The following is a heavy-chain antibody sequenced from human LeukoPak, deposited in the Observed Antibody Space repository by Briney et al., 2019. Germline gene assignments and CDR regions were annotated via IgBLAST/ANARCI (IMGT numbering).Heavy chain of an antibody. V-gene: IGHV3-23*01. CDR1: EFTFSSYA. Sequence: PGGSLRLFCAASEFTFSSYAMNWVRQAPGKGLEWVSGISGSGSRTHYADSVKGRFTISRDNSKNTLYLQMNSLRAEDTAVYYCAKDSSGYDYGAGYWGQGILVTVFS. J-gene: IGHJ4*02. CDR2: ISGSGSRT. CDR3: AKDSSGYDYGAGY. D-gene: IGHD5-12*01.